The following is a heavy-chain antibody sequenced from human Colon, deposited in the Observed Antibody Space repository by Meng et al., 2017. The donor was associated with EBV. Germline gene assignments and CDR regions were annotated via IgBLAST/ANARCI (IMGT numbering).Heavy chain of an antibody. CDR2: IYHNGQT. CDR1: GTSISTSNW. J-gene: IGHJ5*02. D-gene: IGHD2-8*02. CDR3: ARDGGVTHIP. Sequence: QGLLQGSGEGLVKPSGTLSLTCAVSGTSISTSNWWSGIRQSPGEGLEWIGAIYHNGQTNYNPSLKSRVSMSVDESKNEFSLNLKSVTAADTAVYYCARDGGVTHIPWGQGVLVTVSS. V-gene: IGHV4-4*02.